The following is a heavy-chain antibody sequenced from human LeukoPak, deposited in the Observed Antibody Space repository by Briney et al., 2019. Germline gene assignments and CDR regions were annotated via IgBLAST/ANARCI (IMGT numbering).Heavy chain of an antibody. D-gene: IGHD1-26*01. CDR3: AREVVGASGDY. CDR1: GYTFTIYY. V-gene: IGHV1-46*01. J-gene: IGHJ4*02. Sequence: ASMKVSCTASGYTFTIYYMHWVRQAPGQGLEWMGIINPSGGSTSYAQKFQGRVTMTRDTSTSTVYMELSSLRSEDTAVYYCAREVVGASGDYWGQGTLVTVSS. CDR2: INPSGGST.